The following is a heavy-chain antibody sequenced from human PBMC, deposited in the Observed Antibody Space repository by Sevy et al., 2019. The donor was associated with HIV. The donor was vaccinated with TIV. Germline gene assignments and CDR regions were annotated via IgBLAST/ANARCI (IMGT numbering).Heavy chain of an antibody. D-gene: IGHD5-12*01. CDR1: GFTFGDYA. V-gene: IGHV3-49*03. J-gene: IGHJ4*02. CDR2: IRRNSHEPYGGST. CDR3: TRPLATADTPEYFFDY. Sequence: GGSLRLSCTSSGFTFGDYAMSWFRQAPGKGLEWVAFIRRNSHEPYGGSTEYAASVKGRFTISRDDSKRIAYLQMNSLKTEDTAVYYCTRPLATADTPEYFFDYGGQGILVTVSS.